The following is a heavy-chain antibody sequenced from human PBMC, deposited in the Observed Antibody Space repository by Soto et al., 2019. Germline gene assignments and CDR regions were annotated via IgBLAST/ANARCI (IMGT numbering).Heavy chain of an antibody. V-gene: IGHV1-2*02. D-gene: IGHD3-16*02. Sequence: ASVKVSCKASGYTFTGYYMHWVRQAPGQGLEWMGWINPNSGGTNYAQKFQGRVTMTRDTSISTAYMELSRLRSDDTAVYYCARLDLKALSPHNNCFDPWGQGTLVTVSS. CDR3: ARLDLKALSPHNNCFDP. J-gene: IGHJ5*02. CDR1: GYTFTGYY. CDR2: INPNSGGT.